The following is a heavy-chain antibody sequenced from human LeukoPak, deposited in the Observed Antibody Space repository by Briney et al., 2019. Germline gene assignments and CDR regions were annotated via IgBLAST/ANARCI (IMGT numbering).Heavy chain of an antibody. Sequence: ASVKVSCKASGGTFSRYAISWVRQAPGQGLEWMGGIIPIFGTANYAQKFQGRVTITADESTSTAYMELSSLRSEDTAVYYCARTATPPHSSSWYEDGVLAFDIWGQGTMVTVSS. CDR2: IIPIFGTA. CDR1: GGTFSRYA. J-gene: IGHJ3*02. CDR3: ARTATPPHSSSWYEDGVLAFDI. V-gene: IGHV1-69*13. D-gene: IGHD6-13*01.